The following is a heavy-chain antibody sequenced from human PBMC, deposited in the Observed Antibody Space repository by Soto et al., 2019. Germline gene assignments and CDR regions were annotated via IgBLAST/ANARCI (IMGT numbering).Heavy chain of an antibody. CDR3: ARHFWMAKRTFYYGMYV. CDR1: GYSFTSYW. D-gene: IGHD3-3*01. V-gene: IGHV5-51*01. CDR2: IYPGDSDT. Sequence: GESLKISCKGSGYSFTSYWIGWVRQMPGKGLEWMGIIYPGDSDTRYSPSFQGQVTISADKSISTAYLQWSSLKASDTAMYYCARHFWMAKRTFYYGMYVWGQGTSVTVSS. J-gene: IGHJ6*02.